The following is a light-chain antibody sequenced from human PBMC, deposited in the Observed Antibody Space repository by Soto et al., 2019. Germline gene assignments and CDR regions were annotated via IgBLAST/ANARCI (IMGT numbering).Light chain of an antibody. Sequence: DIQMPQYPSTLSASVGDRVTITCRASPSISRWLAWYQQKPGKGPQFLIFKASILKRGVQCGFSGSGSGTELDLTISRLILDDFATYSGEQYNYYPLTFGGGTKVEIK. V-gene: IGKV1-5*03. J-gene: IGKJ4*01. CDR2: KAS. CDR3: EQYNYYPLT. CDR1: PSISRW.